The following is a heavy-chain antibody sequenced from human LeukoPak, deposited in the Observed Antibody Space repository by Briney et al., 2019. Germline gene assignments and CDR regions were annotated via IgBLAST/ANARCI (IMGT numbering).Heavy chain of an antibody. CDR3: ARHPRIDYGDYRGPRYYFDY. V-gene: IGHV4-4*07. CDR2: IYTSGST. J-gene: IGHJ4*02. Sequence: SETLSLTCTVSGGSISSYYWSWIRQPAGKGLEWIGRIYTSGSTNYNPSLKSRVTMSVDTSKNQFSLKLSSVTAADTAVYYCARHPRIDYGDYRGPRYYFDYWGQGTLVTVSS. D-gene: IGHD4-17*01. CDR1: GGSISSYY.